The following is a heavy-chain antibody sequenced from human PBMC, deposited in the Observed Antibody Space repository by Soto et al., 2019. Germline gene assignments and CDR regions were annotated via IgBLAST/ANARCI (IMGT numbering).Heavy chain of an antibody. CDR2: IWYDGSNK. CDR3: ARAGIQLWLRYYFDY. V-gene: IGHV3-33*01. CDR1: GFTFSSYG. Sequence: GESLKISCAASGFTFSSYGTHWVRQAPGKGLEWVAVIWYDGSNKYSADSVKGRFTISRDNSKNTLYLQMNSLRAEDTAVYYCARAGIQLWLRYYFDYWGQGTLVTVSS. D-gene: IGHD5-18*01. J-gene: IGHJ4*02.